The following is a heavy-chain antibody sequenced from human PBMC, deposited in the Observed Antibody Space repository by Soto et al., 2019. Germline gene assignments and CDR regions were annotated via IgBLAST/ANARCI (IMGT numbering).Heavy chain of an antibody. CDR1: GFSFSHHS. D-gene: IGHD2-15*01. CDR2: ISSDGRSY. CDR3: ARDTHDETAKRVDGRWWWFDP. J-gene: IGHJ5*02. V-gene: IGHV3-30*03. Sequence: QVHLLQSGGGVVQPGMSLRLSCAASGFSFSHHSMHWIRQAPGKGLEWVAVISSDGRSYFFAESMKGRLNISRDNSGHTVFLQLLSLRSEDTAVYFCARDTHDETAKRVDGRWWWFDPWGQGVPVIVSP.